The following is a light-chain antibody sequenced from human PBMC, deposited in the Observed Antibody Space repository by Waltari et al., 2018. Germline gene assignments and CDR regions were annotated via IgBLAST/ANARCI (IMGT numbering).Light chain of an antibody. CDR2: DAS. J-gene: IGKJ2*01. CDR1: QSVITS. V-gene: IGKV3-15*01. Sequence: EIVMTQSPATLSMSPGERATLSCRASQSVITSLAWYQKKRGQAPRLLVYDASTRATGIPARFSGTGSGTEFTLTISSLQSGDSAVYYWQQYNNLQTFGQGTKLEIK. CDR3: QQYNNLQT.